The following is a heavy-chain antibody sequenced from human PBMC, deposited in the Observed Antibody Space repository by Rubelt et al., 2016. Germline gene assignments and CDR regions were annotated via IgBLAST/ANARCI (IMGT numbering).Heavy chain of an antibody. D-gene: IGHD3-22*01. V-gene: IGHV4-39*01. CDR2: ILYSGST. Sequence: QLQLQESGPGLVKPSETLSLTCTVSGGSISSSNYYWGWIRQPPGKGLEWIGSILYSGSTYYTPSLTSRVTISVDTSKNQFSLKLSSVTAADTAVYYCARRNYDSSGYFYYWGQGALVTVSS. CDR1: GGSISSSNYY. J-gene: IGHJ4*02. CDR3: ARRNYDSSGYFYY.